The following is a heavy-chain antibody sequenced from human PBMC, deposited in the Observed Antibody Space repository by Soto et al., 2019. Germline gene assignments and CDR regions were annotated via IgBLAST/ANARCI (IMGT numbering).Heavy chain of an antibody. CDR2: IYSGGNT. V-gene: IGHV3-53*01. Sequence: EVQLVESGGGFIQPGGSLILSCAGNGFIVRSNYMSWVRQAPGKGLEWVSVIYSGGNTYYADSVESRVTISRDNSKNTLYLHMNSLRAEDTAVYYCARDLNYLDYWVQGTLDPVS. CDR3: ARDLNYLDY. J-gene: IGHJ4*02. CDR1: GFIVRSNY.